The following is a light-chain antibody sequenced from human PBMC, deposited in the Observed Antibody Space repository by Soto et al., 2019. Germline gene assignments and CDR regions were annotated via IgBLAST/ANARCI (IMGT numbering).Light chain of an antibody. V-gene: IGLV3-21*04. CDR1: NIGSKS. CDR2: YDS. J-gene: IGLJ2*01. Sequence: SYELTQPPSVSVAPGKTARITCGGNNIGSKSVHWYQQKPGQAPVLVIYYDSDRPSWIPERFSGSNSGNTATLTISRVEAGDEADYYCQVWDSSSDVVFGGGTKVTVL. CDR3: QVWDSSSDVV.